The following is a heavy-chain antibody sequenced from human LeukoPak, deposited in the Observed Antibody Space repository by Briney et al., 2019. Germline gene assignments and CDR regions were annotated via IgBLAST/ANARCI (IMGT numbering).Heavy chain of an antibody. CDR1: GFTFSSYA. CDR2: ISGSGGST. CDR3: AKDVAIFGVVTTPDYYYGMDV. Sequence: PGGSLRLSCAASGFTFSSYAMSWVRQAPGKGLEWVPAISGSGGSTYYADSVKGRFTISRDNSKNTLYLQMNSLRAEDTAVYYCAKDVAIFGVVTTPDYYYGMDVWGQGTAVTVSS. D-gene: IGHD3-3*01. V-gene: IGHV3-23*01. J-gene: IGHJ6*02.